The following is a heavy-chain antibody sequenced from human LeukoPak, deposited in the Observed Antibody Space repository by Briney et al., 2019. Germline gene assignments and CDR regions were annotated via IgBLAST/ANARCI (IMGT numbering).Heavy chain of an antibody. V-gene: IGHV3-49*04. D-gene: IGHD3/OR15-3a*01. J-gene: IGHJ4*02. CDR2: IRRKVYGGTT. CDR3: TRDKDWSYDY. CDR1: GFTFGDHG. Sequence: GRSLRLSCTASGFTFGDHGMGWVRQAPEKGLEWVGFIRRKVYGGTTEYAASVRGRFSISRDDSKSIAYLEMNSLKTEDTAVYYCTRDKDWSYDYWGQGTLVTVSS.